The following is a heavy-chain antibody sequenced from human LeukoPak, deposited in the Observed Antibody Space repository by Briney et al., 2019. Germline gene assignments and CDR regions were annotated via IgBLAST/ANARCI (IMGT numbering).Heavy chain of an antibody. CDR2: IWPDDSDT. V-gene: IGHV5-51*01. CDR3: ARHIASSYWSYFDY. D-gene: IGHD3-10*01. Sequence: GESLKISCKASGYRFSGYWISWVRQMPGKGMEWMRIIWPDDSDTNYSPAFQGQVTMSVDKSVSTAYLQWSSLKASDTAMYYCARHIASSYWSYFDYWGQGTVVTVSS. J-gene: IGHJ4*02. CDR1: GYRFSGYW.